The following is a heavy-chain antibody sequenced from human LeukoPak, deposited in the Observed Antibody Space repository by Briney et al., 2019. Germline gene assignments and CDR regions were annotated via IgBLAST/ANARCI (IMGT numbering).Heavy chain of an antibody. CDR1: GDSFSSYY. V-gene: IGHV4-59*08. J-gene: IGHJ3*02. CDR2: IYYSGST. CDR3: ARRAWYYDSSGNAFDI. D-gene: IGHD3-22*01. Sequence: SETLSLTCTVSGDSFSSYYWSWIRQPPGKGLEWIGYIYYSGSTNYNPSLKSRVTISVDTSKNQFSLKLSSVTAADTAVYYCARRAWYYDSSGNAFDIWGQGTMVTVSS.